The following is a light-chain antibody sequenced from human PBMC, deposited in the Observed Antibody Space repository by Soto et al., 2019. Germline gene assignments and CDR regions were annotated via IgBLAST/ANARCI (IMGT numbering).Light chain of an antibody. CDR2: DVS. CDR1: SSDVGGYNY. V-gene: IGLV2-14*01. CDR3: SSYTSSSPL. J-gene: IGLJ3*02. Sequence: QSALTQPASVSGSPGPSITISCTGTSSDVGGYNYVSWYQQHPGKAPKLMIYDVSNRPSGVSNRFSGSKSGNTASLTSSGLQAEDEADYYCSSYTSSSPLFGGGTKLTVL.